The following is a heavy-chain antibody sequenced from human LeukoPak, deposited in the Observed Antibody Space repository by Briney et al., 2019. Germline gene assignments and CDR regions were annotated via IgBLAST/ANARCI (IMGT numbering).Heavy chain of an antibody. J-gene: IGHJ4*02. CDR2: IYYSGST. CDR3: ARLGQIQLWSTTFDY. V-gene: IGHV4-39*01. CDR1: GGSISSSSYY. Sequence: PSETLSLTCTVSGGSISSSSYYWGWIRQPPGKGLEWIGSIYYSGSTYYNPSLKSRVTISVDTSKNQFSLKLSSVTAADTAVYFCARLGQIQLWSTTFDYWGQGTLVTVSS. D-gene: IGHD5-18*01.